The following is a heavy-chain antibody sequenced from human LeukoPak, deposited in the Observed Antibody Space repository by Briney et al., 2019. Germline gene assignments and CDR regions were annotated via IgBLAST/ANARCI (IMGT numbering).Heavy chain of an antibody. V-gene: IGHV3-7*01. CDR3: ARDAFSRISVFGVVSDAFDI. CDR1: GFTFSSHC. CDR2: IKQDGSEK. Sequence: GGSLRLSCEASGFTFSSHCMSWVRQAPGKGPEWVANIKQDGSEKYYVDSVKGRFTISRDNAKNSLYLQMNSLRAEDTAVYYCARDAFSRISVFGVVSDAFDIWGQGTMVTVSS. D-gene: IGHD3-3*01. J-gene: IGHJ3*02.